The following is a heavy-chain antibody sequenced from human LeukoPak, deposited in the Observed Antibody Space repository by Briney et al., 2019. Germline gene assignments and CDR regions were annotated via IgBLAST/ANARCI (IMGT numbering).Heavy chain of an antibody. D-gene: IGHD4-17*01. Sequence: GGSLRLSCAASRFTFSNYAMSWVRQAPGKGLEWVSAIGGSGDSTYYADSVKGRFTISRDNSKNTVDLQMNSLRAEDTAVYYCAKGRAFYGDYDHWGQGTLVTVSS. J-gene: IGHJ4*02. V-gene: IGHV3-23*01. CDR3: AKGRAFYGDYDH. CDR1: RFTFSNYA. CDR2: IGGSGDST.